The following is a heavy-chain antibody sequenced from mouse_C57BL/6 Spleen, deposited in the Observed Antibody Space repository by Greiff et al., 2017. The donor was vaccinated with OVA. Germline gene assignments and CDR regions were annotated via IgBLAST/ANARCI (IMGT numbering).Heavy chain of an antibody. J-gene: IGHJ1*03. D-gene: IGHD1-1*01. Sequence: QVKLKQPGAELVRPGTSVKLSCKASGYTFTSYWMHWVKQRPGQGLEWIGVIDPGDSNNNYNQKLKGKATMTGDKSSSTEYMQLSSMTSEDSAVYYSARRDYYGSSYWYFDVWGTGTTVTVSS. CDR3: ARRDYYGSSYWYFDV. CDR1: GYTFTSYW. V-gene: IGHV1-59*01. CDR2: IDPGDSNN.